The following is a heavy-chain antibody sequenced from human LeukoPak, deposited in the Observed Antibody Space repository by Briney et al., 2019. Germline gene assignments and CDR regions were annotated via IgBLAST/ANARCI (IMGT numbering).Heavy chain of an antibody. Sequence: ASVKVSCKTSGYSFILYGISWVRQAPGLGPEWMGWISTSTGDTKYTQKFQGRVTLTTDTSTSTAYMELSSLRSDDTAVYYCARANHVLLWRSNDYWGQGTLVTVSS. D-gene: IGHD3-10*01. J-gene: IGHJ4*02. CDR2: ISTSTGDT. CDR3: ARANHVLLWRSNDY. CDR1: GYSFILYG. V-gene: IGHV1-18*01.